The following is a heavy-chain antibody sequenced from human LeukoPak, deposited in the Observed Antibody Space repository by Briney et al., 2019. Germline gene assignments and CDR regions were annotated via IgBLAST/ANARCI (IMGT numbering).Heavy chain of an antibody. Sequence: SETLSLTCTVSGGSISSYYWSWIRQPPGKGLEWIGYIYYSGSTNYNPSLKSRVTISVGTSKNQFSLKLTSVTTADTAVYYCARDPLYCSGGSCYPIDAFDIWGQGTMVTVSS. D-gene: IGHD2-15*01. J-gene: IGHJ3*02. CDR2: IYYSGST. CDR1: GGSISSYY. V-gene: IGHV4-59*01. CDR3: ARDPLYCSGGSCYPIDAFDI.